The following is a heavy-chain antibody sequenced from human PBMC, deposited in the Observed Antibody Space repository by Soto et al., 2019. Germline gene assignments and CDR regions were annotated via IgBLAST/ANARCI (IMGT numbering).Heavy chain of an antibody. CDR2: ISFDGNNK. CDR1: GFTFSSYA. Sequence: QVQLVESGGGVVPPGRSLRLSCAASGFTFSSYALHWVRQAPGRGLEWVALISFDGNNKYYANSVKGRFTISRDNSKNTLDLQMSSLRAEDTAVYYCGRCSSTSCHLGADYWGQGTLVTVS. V-gene: IGHV3-30-3*01. J-gene: IGHJ4*02. CDR3: GRCSSTSCHLGADY. D-gene: IGHD2-2*01.